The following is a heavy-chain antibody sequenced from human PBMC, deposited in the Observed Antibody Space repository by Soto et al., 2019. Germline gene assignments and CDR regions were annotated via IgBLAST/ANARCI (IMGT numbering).Heavy chain of an antibody. CDR1: GFTFSSND. V-gene: IGHV3-53*01. J-gene: IGHJ3*01. D-gene: IGHD3-22*01. Sequence: EVQLVESGGGLIQPGGSLRLSCAASGFTFSSNDMNWVRQAPGKGLEWVSLIYSGGSTYYADSVKGRFTISRDNSKHTLYLQMSSLSAEDTAVYYSATRPLLPGAPWGQGTMVTVSS. CDR2: IYSGGST. CDR3: ATRPLLPGAP.